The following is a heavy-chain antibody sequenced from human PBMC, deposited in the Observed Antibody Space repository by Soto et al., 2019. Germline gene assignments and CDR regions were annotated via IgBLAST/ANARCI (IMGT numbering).Heavy chain of an antibody. J-gene: IGHJ4*02. CDR3: ARVPYDFWSGYLFGYYFDY. CDR1: GGSFSGYY. V-gene: IGHV4-34*01. Sequence: SETLSLTCAVYGGSFSGYYWSWIRQPPGKGLEWIGEINHSGSTNYNPSLKSRVTISVDTSKNQFSLKLSSVTAADTAVYYCARVPYDFWSGYLFGYYFDYWGQGTLVTVSS. D-gene: IGHD3-3*01. CDR2: INHSGST.